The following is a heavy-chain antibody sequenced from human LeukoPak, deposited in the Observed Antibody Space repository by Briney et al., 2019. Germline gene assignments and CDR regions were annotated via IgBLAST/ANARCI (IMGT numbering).Heavy chain of an antibody. Sequence: SETLSLTCAVPGYSISSGYYWGGIRPPPGKGLEWIGSIYHSGSTYYNPSLKSRVTISVDTSKNQFSLKLSSVTAADTAVYYCAVLFTIFGVVSSDAFDIWGQGTMVTVSS. V-gene: IGHV4-38-2*01. CDR3: AVLFTIFGVVSSDAFDI. D-gene: IGHD3-3*01. J-gene: IGHJ3*02. CDR1: GYSISSGYY. CDR2: IYHSGST.